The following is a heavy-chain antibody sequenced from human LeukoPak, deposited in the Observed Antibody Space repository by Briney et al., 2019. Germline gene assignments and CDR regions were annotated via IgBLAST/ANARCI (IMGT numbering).Heavy chain of an antibody. CDR1: GFTFSSYS. V-gene: IGHV3-21*01. D-gene: IGHD1-26*01. Sequence: PGGSLRLSCAASGFTFSSYSMNWVPQAPRKGLEWVSSIISSSSYIYYADSVKGRFTISRDNSKNTLYLKMNSLRAEDTAVYYCAKGHGWEASYYYYYMDVWGKGTTVTISS. CDR2: IISSSSYI. CDR3: AKGHGWEASYYYYYMDV. J-gene: IGHJ6*03.